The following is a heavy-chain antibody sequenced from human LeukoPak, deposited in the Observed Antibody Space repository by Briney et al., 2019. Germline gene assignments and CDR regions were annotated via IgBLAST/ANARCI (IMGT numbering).Heavy chain of an antibody. J-gene: IGHJ4*02. CDR2: ISNSGSGI. V-gene: IGHV3-11*01. CDR3: ARGRAQDSSTDY. D-gene: IGHD6-13*01. CDR1: GFSFSGYY. Sequence: GGSLRLSCTASGFSFSGYYMSWVRQAPGKGLEWVSNISNSGSGIYYADSVKGRFTISRDNAKNSLYLQMNSLRAEDTAVYYCARGRAQDSSTDYWGQGTLVTVSS.